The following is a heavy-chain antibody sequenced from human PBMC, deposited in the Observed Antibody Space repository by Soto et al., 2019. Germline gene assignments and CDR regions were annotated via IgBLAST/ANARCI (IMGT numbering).Heavy chain of an antibody. D-gene: IGHD3-10*01. CDR1: GGSISSSYW. V-gene: IGHV4-4*02. Sequence: QVQLHESGPGLVKPSGTLSLTCAVSGGSISSSYWWSWVRLSPGKGLEWMGRIYHSGSTKYKPSLKSRVTISVDKSKNKSSLQMNSLTDADTAVYYCASSVEFGDFKGVKNVSSLHYWGQGTLVTVSS. CDR3: ASSVEFGDFKGVKNVSSLHY. J-gene: IGHJ4*02. CDR2: IYHSGST.